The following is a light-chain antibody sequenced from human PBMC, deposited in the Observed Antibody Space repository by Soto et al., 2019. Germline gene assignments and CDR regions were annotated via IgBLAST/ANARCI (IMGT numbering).Light chain of an antibody. CDR1: QSVSSN. CDR2: GAS. CDR3: QQYNNWRTWT. Sequence: EIVMTQSPATLSVSPGQRATLSCRASQSVSSNLAWYQQKPGQAPRLLIYGASTRATGIPARFSGSGSGTEFTLTISSLQSEDFAVYYCQQYNNWRTWTFGQGTKVVIK. J-gene: IGKJ1*01. V-gene: IGKV3-15*01.